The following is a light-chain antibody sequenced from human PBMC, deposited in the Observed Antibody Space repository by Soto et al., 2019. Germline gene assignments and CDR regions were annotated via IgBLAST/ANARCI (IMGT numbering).Light chain of an antibody. CDR1: RSVSSNF. J-gene: IGKJ4*01. CDR2: GAS. CDR3: QQYGSSPPLT. V-gene: IGKV3-20*01. Sequence: EIVLTQSPGTLSLSPGGRATLSCRASRSVSSNFLAWYQQKPGQAPRLLIYGASSRATGIPDRFSGSGSGTDFTLTISRREPEDFTVYYCQQYGSSPPLTFGGGTRVEMK.